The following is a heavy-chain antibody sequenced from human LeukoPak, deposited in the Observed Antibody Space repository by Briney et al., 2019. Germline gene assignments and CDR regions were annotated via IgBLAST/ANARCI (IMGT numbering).Heavy chain of an antibody. V-gene: IGHV4-38-2*01. CDR3: ARRQQWLVGFDY. CDR2: IYHSGST. D-gene: IGHD6-19*01. CDR1: GYSISSGYY. J-gene: IGHJ4*02. Sequence: SETLSLTCAASGYSISSGYYWGWIRQPPGKGLEWIGSIYHSGSTYYNPSLKSRVTISVDTSKNQFSLKLNSVTAADTAVYYCARRQQWLVGFDYWGQGTLVTVSS.